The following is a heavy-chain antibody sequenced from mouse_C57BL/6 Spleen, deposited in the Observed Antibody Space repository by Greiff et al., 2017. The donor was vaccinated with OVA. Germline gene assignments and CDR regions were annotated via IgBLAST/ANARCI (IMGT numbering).Heavy chain of an antibody. J-gene: IGHJ1*03. D-gene: IGHD1-1*01. Sequence: QVQLQQPGAELVMPGASVKLSCKASGYTFTSYWMHWVKQRPGQGLEWIGEIDPSDSYTNYNQKFKGKSTLTVDKSSSPAYMQLSSLTSEDSAVNCCARVDLGDYGSRYGYLDVWGTGTTVTVSS. V-gene: IGHV1-69*01. CDR2: IDPSDSYT. CDR1: GYTFTSYW. CDR3: ARVDLGDYGSRYGYLDV.